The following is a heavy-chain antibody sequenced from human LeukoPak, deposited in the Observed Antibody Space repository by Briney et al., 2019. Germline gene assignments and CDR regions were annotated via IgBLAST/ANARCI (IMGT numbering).Heavy chain of an antibody. Sequence: SETLSLTCSVSGGSISTSSYYWGWIRQPPGKGLEWIGTLYYSGSTHSNPSLKSRVSISVDTSKNQFSLKLSSVTAADTAVYYCARRAASDFDIWGQGTMVTVSS. V-gene: IGHV4-39*01. CDR3: ARRAASDFDI. D-gene: IGHD6-25*01. CDR2: LYYSGST. J-gene: IGHJ3*02. CDR1: GGSISTSSYY.